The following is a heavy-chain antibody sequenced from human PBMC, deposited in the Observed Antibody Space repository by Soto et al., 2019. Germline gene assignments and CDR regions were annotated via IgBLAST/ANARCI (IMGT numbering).Heavy chain of an antibody. CDR3: ARSITVTATSRYHFES. CDR1: GFTFTDYA. V-gene: IGHV3-30*09. CDR2: VSYDGSYK. D-gene: IGHD2-21*02. J-gene: IGHJ5*01. Sequence: QEQLVESGGDVVQPGGSLRLSCAASGFTFTDYAVQWVRQSPGKGLEWLAAVSYDGSYKHYADSVEGRFVISRDNSRTTVHLYINSLTTEDTAVYYCARSITVTATSRYHFESWGQGTLVTVSS.